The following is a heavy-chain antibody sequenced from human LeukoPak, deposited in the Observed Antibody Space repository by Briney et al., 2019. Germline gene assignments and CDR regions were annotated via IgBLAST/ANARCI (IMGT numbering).Heavy chain of an antibody. Sequence: SVKVSCKASGGTFSSYAVSWVRQAPGQGLEWMGRIIPILGIANYAQKFQGRVTITADKSTSTAYMELSSLRSEDTAVYYCARVHLTSIWSGGADCWGQGTLVTVSS. J-gene: IGHJ4*02. CDR2: IIPILGIA. CDR3: ARVHLTSIWSGGADC. CDR1: GGTFSSYA. D-gene: IGHD3-10*01. V-gene: IGHV1-69*04.